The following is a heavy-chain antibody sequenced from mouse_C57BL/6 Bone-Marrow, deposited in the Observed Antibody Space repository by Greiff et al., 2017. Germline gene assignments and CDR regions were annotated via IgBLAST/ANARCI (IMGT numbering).Heavy chain of an antibody. CDR1: GYTFTTYP. J-gene: IGHJ2*01. Sequence: QVQLQQSGAELVKPGASVTMSCQASGYTFTTYPIEWMKQNHGKSLEWIGNFHPYNDDTKYNEKFKGKATLTVENSSNTVYLELSRLTSDDSAVYYCARSSTFFYYFDYWGQGTTLTVSS. CDR2: FHPYNDDT. D-gene: IGHD5-1*01. CDR3: ARSSTFFYYFDY. V-gene: IGHV1-47*01.